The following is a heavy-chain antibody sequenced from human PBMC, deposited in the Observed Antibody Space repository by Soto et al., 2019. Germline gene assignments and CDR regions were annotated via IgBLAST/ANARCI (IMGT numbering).Heavy chain of an antibody. V-gene: IGHV4-59*01. D-gene: IGHD2-21*02. CDR2: IYYSGNT. CDR3: ARDRAGDGDSYFDL. Sequence: QVQLQESGPGLVKPSETLSLTCTVSGGSFSNYYWSWIRQPPGKGLEWIGYIYYSGNTNYNPSLKSRVTLSLDTPKNQFSLKLSSVTAADTAVYYCARDRAGDGDSYFDLWGRGTLVTVSS. CDR1: GGSFSNYY. J-gene: IGHJ2*01.